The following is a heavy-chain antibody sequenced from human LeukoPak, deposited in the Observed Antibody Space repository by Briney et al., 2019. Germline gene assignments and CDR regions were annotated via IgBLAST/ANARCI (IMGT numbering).Heavy chain of an antibody. CDR2: IYYSGST. D-gene: IGHD1-26*01. V-gene: IGHV4-39*01. J-gene: IGHJ4*02. Sequence: PSETLSLTCTVSGGSISSSSYYWGWIRQPPGKGLEWIGSIYYSGSTYYNPSLKSRVTISVDTSKNQFSLKLSSVTAADTAVYYCARHERKRIGSSWFSGSGSYEWDYWGQGTLVTVSS. CDR1: GGSISSSSYY. CDR3: ARHERKRIGSSWFSGSGSYEWDY.